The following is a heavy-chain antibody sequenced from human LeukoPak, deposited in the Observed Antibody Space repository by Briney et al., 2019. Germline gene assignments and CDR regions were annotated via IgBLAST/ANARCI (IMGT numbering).Heavy chain of an antibody. CDR3: AKGRYYYDSSDAFDI. CDR2: ISASGGST. D-gene: IGHD3-22*01. V-gene: IGHV3-23*01. J-gene: IGHJ3*02. CDR1: GFTFTSYA. Sequence: GGSLRLSCAASGFTFTSYAMSCVRQAPGKGLEWVSAISASGGSTYYADSVKGRFTISRDNSKNTLFLQMNSLRAEDTAVYYCAKGRYYYDSSDAFDIWGQGTMVTVSS.